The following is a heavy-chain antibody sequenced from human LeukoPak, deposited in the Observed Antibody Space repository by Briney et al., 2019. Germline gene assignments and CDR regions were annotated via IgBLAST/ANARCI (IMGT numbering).Heavy chain of an antibody. V-gene: IGHV3-7*01. D-gene: IGHD1-26*01. CDR3: ARPSFVTGSYYPL. CDR1: GFTFSSYG. CDR2: IQQDGSEI. J-gene: IGHJ4*02. Sequence: GGSLRLSCAASGFTFSSYGMSWVRQAPGKGLEWVANIQQDGSEIFYVDSVRGRFTISRDNAKNSLYLQMNTLRAEDTAVYYCARPSFVTGSYYPLWGQGTLVAVSS.